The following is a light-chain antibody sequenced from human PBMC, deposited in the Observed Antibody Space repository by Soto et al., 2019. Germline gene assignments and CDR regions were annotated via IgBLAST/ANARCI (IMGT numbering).Light chain of an antibody. CDR3: MQALQSPPT. V-gene: IGKV2-28*01. J-gene: IGKJ1*01. Sequence: EIVMTQSPLSLPVTPGEPASISCRSSQSLLHSNGYDSLDWYLQKPGQSPQLLIYLGSNRASGVPARFSGSGSGTDFTLKISRVEADDVGVYYCMQALQSPPTFGHGTKVEIK. CDR1: QSLLHSNGYDS. CDR2: LGS.